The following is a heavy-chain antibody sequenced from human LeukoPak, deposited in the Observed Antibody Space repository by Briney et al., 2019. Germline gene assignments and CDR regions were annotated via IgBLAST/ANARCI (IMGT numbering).Heavy chain of an antibody. V-gene: IGHV3-21*01. CDR2: ISSSSSYI. Sequence: GGSLRLSCAASGFTFSSYSMNWVRQAPGKGLEWVSSISSSSSYIYYADSVKGRFTISRDNAKNSLYLQMNSLRAEDTAVYYCAKEDIAAAGAFDPWGQGTLVTVSS. J-gene: IGHJ5*02. CDR1: GFTFSSYS. CDR3: AKEDIAAAGAFDP. D-gene: IGHD6-13*01.